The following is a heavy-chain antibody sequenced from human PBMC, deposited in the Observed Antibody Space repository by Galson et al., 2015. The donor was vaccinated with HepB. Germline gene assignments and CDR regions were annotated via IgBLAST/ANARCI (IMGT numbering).Heavy chain of an antibody. D-gene: IGHD2-8*01. J-gene: IGHJ3*02. CDR2: IYYSGST. V-gene: IGHV4-30-4*01. CDR1: GGSISSGDYY. Sequence: TLSLTCTVSGGSISSGDYYWSWIRQPPGKGLEWIGYIYYSGSTYYNPSLKSRVTISVDTSKNQFSLKLSSVTAADTAVYYCARGTVLMVYAGDAFDIWGQGTMVTVSP. CDR3: ARGTVLMVYAGDAFDI.